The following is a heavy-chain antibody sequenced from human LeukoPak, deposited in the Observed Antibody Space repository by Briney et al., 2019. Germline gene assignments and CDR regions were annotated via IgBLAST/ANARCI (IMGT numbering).Heavy chain of an antibody. Sequence: GASVKVSCKASGGTFSSYAISWVRQAPGQGLEWMGGIIPIFGTANYAQKFQGRVTITADESTSTAYMELSSLRSEDTAVYYCASGLGATLLGPHYFDYWGQGTLVTVSS. V-gene: IGHV1-69*13. J-gene: IGHJ4*02. D-gene: IGHD1-26*01. CDR2: IIPIFGTA. CDR1: GGTFSSYA. CDR3: ASGLGATLLGPHYFDY.